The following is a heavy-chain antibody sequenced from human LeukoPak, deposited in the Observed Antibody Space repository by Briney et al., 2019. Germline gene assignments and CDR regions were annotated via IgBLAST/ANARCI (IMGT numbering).Heavy chain of an antibody. CDR3: AKDAYGGATFFYYMDV. J-gene: IGHJ6*03. Sequence: GSSVTLSCAGCGFIYEVYAVLCPPHTRGEGVEDVSDIGWNSVNNAYADFVGGRFTISRDNAKTTLSLPMNSLSDEDTAVYYCAKDAYGGATFFYYMDVWGKGTTVTVSS. CDR2: IGWNSVNN. V-gene: IGHV3-9*01. D-gene: IGHD2/OR15-2a*01. CDR1: GFIYEVYA.